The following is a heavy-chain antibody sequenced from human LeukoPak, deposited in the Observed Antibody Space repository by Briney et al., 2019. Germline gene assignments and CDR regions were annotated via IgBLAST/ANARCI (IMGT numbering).Heavy chain of an antibody. V-gene: IGHV4-4*07. CDR2: LSTSGGT. Sequence: KPSETLSLTCTVSGGSISNYYWSWIRQPAGKGLEWIGRLSTSGGTNYNPSLKSRVTMSVDTSENQFSLKLRSVTAADTAVYFCARGSSTWYRGSSNYYYYIDVWGKGTTVTISS. J-gene: IGHJ6*03. CDR3: ARGSSTWYRGSSNYYYYIDV. D-gene: IGHD6-13*01. CDR1: GGSISNYY.